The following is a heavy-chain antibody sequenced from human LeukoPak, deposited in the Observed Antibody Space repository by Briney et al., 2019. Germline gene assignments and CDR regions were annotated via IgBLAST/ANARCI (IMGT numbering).Heavy chain of an antibody. J-gene: IGHJ4*02. D-gene: IGHD3-22*01. V-gene: IGHV4-34*01. CDR2: INHSGST. CDR1: GGSFSGYY. CDR3: AMSITMIIVIVKRPPTIDY. Sequence: SETLSLSCAVYGGSFSGYYWSWIRQPPGKGLEWIGEINHSGSTNYNPSLKSRVTISVDTSKNQFSLKLSSVTAADTAVYYCAMSITMIIVIVKRPPTIDYWGQGTLVTVSS.